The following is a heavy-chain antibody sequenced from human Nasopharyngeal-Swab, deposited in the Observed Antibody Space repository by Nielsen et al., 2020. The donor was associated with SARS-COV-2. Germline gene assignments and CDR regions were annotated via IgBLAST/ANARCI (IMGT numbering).Heavy chain of an antibody. V-gene: IGHV4-59*01. D-gene: IGHD3-3*01. J-gene: IGHJ4*02. CDR2: IYYSGST. CDR3: ARGGRGIFGVVTNFDY. Sequence: RQAPGKGLEWIGYIYYSGSTNYNPSLKSRVTISVDTSRNQFSLKLSSVTAADTAVYYCARGGRGIFGVVTNFDYWGQGTLVTVSS.